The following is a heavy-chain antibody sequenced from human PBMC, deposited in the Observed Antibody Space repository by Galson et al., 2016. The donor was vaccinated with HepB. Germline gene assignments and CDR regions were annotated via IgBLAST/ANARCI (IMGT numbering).Heavy chain of an antibody. CDR2: IYTSGRT. CDR1: GGSLSSASHY. V-gene: IGHV4-61*02. Sequence: TLSLTCTVSGGSLSSASHYWSWIRQPAGKGLEWIGRIYTSGRTDYNPSLKSRVTISGDTSKNHFSLNLSSVTAADTALYYCARDPPYSVKGREFYFDLWGRGTLVAVSS. J-gene: IGHJ2*01. D-gene: IGHD3-10*01. CDR3: ARDPPYSVKGREFYFDL.